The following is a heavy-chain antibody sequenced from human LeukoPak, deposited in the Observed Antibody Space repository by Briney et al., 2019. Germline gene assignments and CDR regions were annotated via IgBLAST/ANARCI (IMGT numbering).Heavy chain of an antibody. J-gene: IGHJ4*02. D-gene: IGHD3-22*01. Sequence: SVKVSCKASGGTFSSYAISWVRQAPGQGLEWMGGIIPIFGTANYAQKFQGRVTITADESTSTAYMELSSLRSEDTAVFYCVSAGDDYDSSGYLGWGQGTLVTVSS. CDR1: GGTFSSYA. V-gene: IGHV1-69*13. CDR2: IIPIFGTA. CDR3: VSAGDDYDSSGYLG.